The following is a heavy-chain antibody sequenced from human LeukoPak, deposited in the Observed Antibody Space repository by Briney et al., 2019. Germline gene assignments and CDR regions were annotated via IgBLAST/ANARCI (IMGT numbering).Heavy chain of an antibody. J-gene: IGHJ5*02. CDR1: GGSISSGDYY. V-gene: IGHV4-30-4*08. D-gene: IGHD2-2*01. CDR2: IFYSGST. Sequence: PSETLSLTCNVSGGSISSGDYYWSWIRQPPGKGLERIGYIFYSGSTYHNPSLKSRFTISVDTSKSQFSLKLRSVLAADTAVYYCAGTYHCSITSCYWFDPWGQGTLVTVSS. CDR3: AGTYHCSITSCYWFDP.